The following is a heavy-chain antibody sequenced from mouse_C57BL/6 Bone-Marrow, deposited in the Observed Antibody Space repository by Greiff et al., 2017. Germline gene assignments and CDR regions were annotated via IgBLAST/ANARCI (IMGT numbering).Heavy chain of an antibody. CDR3: ARKGVLHYGSSYYFDH. J-gene: IGHJ2*01. Sequence: VQLKQSGPELVKPGASVKIPCKASGYTFTDYNMDWVKQSHGKSLEWIGDINPNNGGTIYNQKFKGKATLTVDKSSSTAYMELRSLTAEDTAVYYCARKGVLHYGSSYYFDHWGQGTTLTVSS. CDR2: INPNNGGT. V-gene: IGHV1-18*01. CDR1: GYTFTDYN. D-gene: IGHD1-1*01.